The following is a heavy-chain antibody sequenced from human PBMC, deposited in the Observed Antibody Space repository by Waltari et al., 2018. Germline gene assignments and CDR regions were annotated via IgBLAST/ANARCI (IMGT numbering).Heavy chain of an antibody. Sequence: QVQLQESGPGLVKPSETLSLTCTVSGYSISSGYYWGWIRQPPGKGLEWNGSIYHSGSTSSNPSLKSRVTISGDTSKNQFSLKLSSVTAADTAVYYCARADTVVASGRAYYYYYYMDVWGKGTTVTISS. D-gene: IGHD2-15*01. V-gene: IGHV4-38-2*02. CDR3: ARADTVVASGRAYYYYYYMDV. J-gene: IGHJ6*03. CDR2: IYHSGST. CDR1: GYSISSGYY.